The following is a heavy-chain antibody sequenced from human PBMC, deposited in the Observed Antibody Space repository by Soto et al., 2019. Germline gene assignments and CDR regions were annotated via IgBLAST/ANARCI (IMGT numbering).Heavy chain of an antibody. CDR2: IRDRAYSYAT. D-gene: IGHD3-10*01. CDR3: TRLISAAYDY. V-gene: IGHV3-73*01. J-gene: IGHJ4*02. CDR1: GFVFKDSS. Sequence: EVLLVESGGGMVQPGGSLKLSCAASGFVFKDSSIHWVRQASGKGLEWVGRIRDRAYSYATAYAESVKGRFTISRDDSNNTAYLQMSCLKTEDTAIYYCTRLISAAYDYWGQGTLVTVSS.